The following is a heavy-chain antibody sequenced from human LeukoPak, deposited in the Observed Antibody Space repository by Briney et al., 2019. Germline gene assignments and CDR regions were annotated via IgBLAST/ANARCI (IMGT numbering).Heavy chain of an antibody. Sequence: PSETLSLTCTVSGGSISSYYWSWIRQPPGKGLEWSEYIYYSGSTNYNPSLKSRVTISVDTSKNQFSLKLSSVTAADTAVYYCARDSGAAAKGSDLDYYFDYWGQGTLVTVSS. CDR3: ARDSGAAAKGSDLDYYFDY. CDR1: GGSISSYY. V-gene: IGHV4-59*01. CDR2: IYYSGST. D-gene: IGHD6-13*01. J-gene: IGHJ4*02.